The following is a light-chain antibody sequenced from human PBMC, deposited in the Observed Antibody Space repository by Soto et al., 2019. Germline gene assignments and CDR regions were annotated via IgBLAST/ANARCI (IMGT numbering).Light chain of an antibody. CDR3: QQFHTYPVT. CDR2: DAS. V-gene: IGKV1-13*01. J-gene: IGKJ5*01. Sequence: AIHLTQSPSSLSASVGDRVTITCRASQGISGALACHQQKPGRAPTLLIYDASSLESGVPSRFSGSESGTDFTLTISSLQAEDFATYYCQQFHTYPVTFGQGTRLEI. CDR1: QGISGA.